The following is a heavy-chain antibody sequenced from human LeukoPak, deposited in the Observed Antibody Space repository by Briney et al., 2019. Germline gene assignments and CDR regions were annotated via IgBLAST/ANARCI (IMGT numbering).Heavy chain of an antibody. V-gene: IGHV3-30*18. D-gene: IGHD3-10*01. J-gene: IGHJ4*02. CDR3: AKDSYYGSGSYFYFDY. CDR1: GFTFSSYG. Sequence: GGSLRLSCAASGFTFSSYGMHWVRQALGKGLGWVAVVSYDGSNKYYADSVKGRFTISRDNSKNTLYLQMNSLRPEDTAVYYCAKDSYYGSGSYFYFDYWGQGTLVTVSS. CDR2: VSYDGSNK.